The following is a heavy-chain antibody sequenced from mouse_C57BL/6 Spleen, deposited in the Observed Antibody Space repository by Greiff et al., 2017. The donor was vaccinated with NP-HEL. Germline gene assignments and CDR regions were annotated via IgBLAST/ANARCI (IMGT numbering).Heavy chain of an antibody. D-gene: IGHD1-1*01. V-gene: IGHV1-50*01. CDR1: GYTFTSYW. J-gene: IGHJ4*01. CDR3: ARRDGSSYNAMDY. Sequence: QVQLQQPGAELVKPGASVKLSCKASGYTFTSYWMQWVKQRPGQGLEWIGEIDPSDSYTNCNQKFKGKATLTVDTSASTAYMQLSSLTSEDSAVYYCARRDGSSYNAMDYWGQGTSVTVSS. CDR2: IDPSDSYT.